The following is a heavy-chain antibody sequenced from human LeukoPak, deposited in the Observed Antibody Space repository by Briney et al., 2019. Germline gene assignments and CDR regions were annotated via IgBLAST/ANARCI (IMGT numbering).Heavy chain of an antibody. CDR1: GFTFSSYW. CDR3: AKDMGKLGTSGFDP. D-gene: IGHD3-10*01. Sequence: PGGSLRLSCAASGFTFSSYWMSWVRQAPGKGLEWVANIKQDGSEKYYVDSVKGRFTISRDNAKNSLYLQMNSLRAEDTALYYCAKDMGKLGTSGFDPWGQGTLVTVSS. J-gene: IGHJ5*02. V-gene: IGHV3-7*03. CDR2: IKQDGSEK.